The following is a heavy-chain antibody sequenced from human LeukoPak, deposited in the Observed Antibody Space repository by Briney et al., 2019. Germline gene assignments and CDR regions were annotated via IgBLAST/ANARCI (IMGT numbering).Heavy chain of an antibody. D-gene: IGHD2-2*01. CDR1: GGTFSSYA. V-gene: IGHV1-69*13. J-gene: IGHJ4*02. CDR3: AREAQVLYQLQQGFAY. Sequence: SVKVSCKASGGTFSSYAISWVRQAPGQGLEWMGGIIPIFGTANYAQKFQGRVTITADESTSTAYMELSSLRSEDTAVYYCAREAQVLYQLQQGFAYWGQGTLVTASS. CDR2: IIPIFGTA.